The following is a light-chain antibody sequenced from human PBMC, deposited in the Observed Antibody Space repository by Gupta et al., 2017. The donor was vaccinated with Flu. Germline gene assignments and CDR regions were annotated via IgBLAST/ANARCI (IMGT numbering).Light chain of an antibody. Sequence: DIQMTQSPSSLSASVGDRVTITCRASQGMRNALGWYQQKPGQAPKRLIYAASSLQSGVPSRFSGSASGTEFTLTISSLQPEDFASYYCRQYNTYPWTFGQGTKVEIK. CDR2: AAS. V-gene: IGKV1-17*01. CDR3: RQYNTYPWT. J-gene: IGKJ1*01. CDR1: QGMRNA.